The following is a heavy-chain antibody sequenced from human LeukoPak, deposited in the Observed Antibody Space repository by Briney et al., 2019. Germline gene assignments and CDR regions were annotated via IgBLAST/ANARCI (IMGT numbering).Heavy chain of an antibody. CDR3: ARREVVVTPSDAFDI. V-gene: IGHV5-10-1*01. D-gene: IGHD3-22*01. Sequence: GESLRISCKGSGYSFTSYWIGWVRQMPGKGLEWMGRIDPSDSYTNYSPSFQGHVTISADKSISTAYLQWSSLKASDTAMYYCARREVVVTPSDAFDIWGQGTMVTVSS. J-gene: IGHJ3*02. CDR1: GYSFTSYW. CDR2: IDPSDSYT.